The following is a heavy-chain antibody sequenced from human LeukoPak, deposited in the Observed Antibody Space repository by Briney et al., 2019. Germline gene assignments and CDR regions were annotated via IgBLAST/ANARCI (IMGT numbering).Heavy chain of an antibody. CDR2: VSGSAGRT. V-gene: IGHV3-23*01. CDR3: AKDAYRYYDSSDYYRPYYFDY. J-gene: IGHJ4*02. Sequence: GGSLRLSCSASGFTFTSYPMTWVRQAPGKGLEWVSSVSGSAGRTYYADSVKGRFTISRDNSKNTLYLQMNSLRAEDTAVYYCAKDAYRYYDSSDYYRPYYFDYCGQGTRVTVSS. CDR1: GFTFTSYP. D-gene: IGHD3-22*01.